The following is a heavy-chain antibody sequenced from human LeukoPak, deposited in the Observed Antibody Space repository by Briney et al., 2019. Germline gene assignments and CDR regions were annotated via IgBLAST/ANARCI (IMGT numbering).Heavy chain of an antibody. V-gene: IGHV5-51*01. CDR1: GYSFTNYW. Sequence: GESLKISCKGSGYSFTNYWIGWVRQMPGKGLEWMGVIYPGDSDTRYSPSFQGQVTISADKSISTAYLQWSSLKASDTAMYYCARQKGYSGYEADYWGQGTLVTVSS. CDR2: IYPGDSDT. D-gene: IGHD5-12*01. J-gene: IGHJ4*02. CDR3: ARQKGYSGYEADY.